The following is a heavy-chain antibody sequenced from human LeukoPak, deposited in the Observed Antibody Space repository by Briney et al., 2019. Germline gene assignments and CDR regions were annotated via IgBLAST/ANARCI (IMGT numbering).Heavy chain of an antibody. CDR3: TRDSNLTPLWFGELNPDDAFDI. CDR1: GFTFGDYA. J-gene: IGHJ3*02. Sequence: GGSLRLSCTASGFTFGDYAMSWFRQAPGKGLEWVGFIRSKAYGGTTEYAASVKGRFTISRDDSKSIAYLQMNSLKTEDTAVYYCTRDSNLTPLWFGELNPDDAFDIWGQGTMVTVSS. CDR2: IRSKAYGGTT. V-gene: IGHV3-49*03. D-gene: IGHD3-10*01.